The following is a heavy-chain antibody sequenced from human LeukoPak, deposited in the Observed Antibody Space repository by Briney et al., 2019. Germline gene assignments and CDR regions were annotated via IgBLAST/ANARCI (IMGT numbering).Heavy chain of an antibody. D-gene: IGHD3-22*01. CDR3: ATRTMIVVPGETFDS. CDR1: GFTVSSNY. J-gene: IGHJ4*02. V-gene: IGHV3-66*02. Sequence: GGSLRVSCAASGFTVSSNYMSWVRQAPGKGLERVSVIYSGGSTYYADSVKGRFTISRDNSKNTLYLQMNSLRAEDTAVYYCATRTMIVVPGETFDSWGQGTLVTVSS. CDR2: IYSGGST.